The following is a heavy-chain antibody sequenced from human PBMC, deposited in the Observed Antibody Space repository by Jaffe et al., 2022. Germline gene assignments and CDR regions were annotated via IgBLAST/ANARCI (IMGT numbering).Heavy chain of an antibody. J-gene: IGHJ3*02. Sequence: EVQLVESGGGLVKPGGSLRLSCAASGFTFSSYSMNWVRQAPGKGLEWVSSISSSSSYIYYADSVKGRFTISRDNAKNSLYLQMNSLRAEDTAVYYCARDKPNGDYNQREATHAFDIWGQGTMVTVSS. CDR1: GFTFSSYS. CDR2: ISSSSSYI. V-gene: IGHV3-21*01. D-gene: IGHD4-17*01. CDR3: ARDKPNGDYNQREATHAFDI.